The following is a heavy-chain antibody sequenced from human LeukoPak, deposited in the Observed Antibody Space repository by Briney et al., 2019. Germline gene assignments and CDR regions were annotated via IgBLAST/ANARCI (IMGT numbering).Heavy chain of an antibody. CDR2: INPNSGGT. Sequence: ASVKVSCKASGYTFTGYYMHWVRQAPGQGLEWMGRINPNSGGTNYAQKFQGGVTMTRDTSISTAYMELSRLRSNDTAVYYCARGVTGIYYYYYMDVWGKGTTVTVSS. CDR3: ARGVTGIYYYYYMDV. CDR1: GYTFTGYY. D-gene: IGHD3-10*01. J-gene: IGHJ6*03. V-gene: IGHV1-2*06.